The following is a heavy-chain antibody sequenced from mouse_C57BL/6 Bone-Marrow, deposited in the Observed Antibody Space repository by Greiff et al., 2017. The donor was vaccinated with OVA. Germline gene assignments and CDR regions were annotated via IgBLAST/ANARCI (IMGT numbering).Heavy chain of an antibody. CDR1: GYTFTSYW. J-gene: IGHJ3*01. Sequence: QVQLKQPGAELVKPGASVKMSCKASGYTFTSYWITWVKQRPGQGLEWIGDIYPGSGSTNYNEKFKSKATLTVDTSSSTAYMQLSSLTSEDSAVYYCARALDGYALAYWGQGTLVTVSA. CDR2: IYPGSGST. V-gene: IGHV1-55*01. CDR3: ARALDGYALAY. D-gene: IGHD2-3*01.